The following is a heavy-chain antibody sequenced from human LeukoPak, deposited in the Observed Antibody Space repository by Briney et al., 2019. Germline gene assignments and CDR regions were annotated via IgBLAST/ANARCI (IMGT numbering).Heavy chain of an antibody. CDR3: ARVVSTVTTRDDSGLDYAFDI. V-gene: IGHV1-69*04. J-gene: IGHJ3*02. CDR1: GGTFSSYA. Sequence: GASVKVSCKASGGTFSSYAISWVRQAPGQGLEWMGRIIPILGIANYAQKFQGRVTITADKSTSTAYMELSSLRSEDTAVYYCARVVSTVTTRDDSGLDYAFDIWGQGTMVTVSS. D-gene: IGHD4-17*01. CDR2: IIPILGIA.